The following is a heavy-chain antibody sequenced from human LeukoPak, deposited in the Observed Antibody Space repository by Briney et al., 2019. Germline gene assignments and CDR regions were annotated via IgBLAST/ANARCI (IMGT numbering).Heavy chain of an antibody. CDR2: INDIGNT. CDR1: GGSFSGYY. J-gene: IGHJ6*03. CDR3: ARLGSVGYYNYQYMDI. D-gene: IGHD3-10*01. V-gene: IGHV4-34*01. Sequence: PSETLSLTCAASGGSFSGYYWSWIRQPPGKGLEWIGEINDIGNTNYDPYPRSRVTISVDTSKNQFSLSVTSATAADTAVYFCARLGSVGYYNYQYMDIWGNGTTVTVSS.